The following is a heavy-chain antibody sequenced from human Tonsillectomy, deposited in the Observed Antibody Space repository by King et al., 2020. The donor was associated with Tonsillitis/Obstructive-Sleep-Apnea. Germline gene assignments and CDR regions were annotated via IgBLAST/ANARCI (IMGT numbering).Heavy chain of an antibody. J-gene: IGHJ6*03. CDR2: IFSNDEK. D-gene: IGHD2-2*01. CDR1: GFSLSNARMG. CDR3: ARMTVPADVYYYYYMDV. Sequence: VTLQESGPVLVKPTETLTLTCTVSGFSLSNARMGVSWIRQPPGKALEWLAHIFSNDEKSYSTSLKSRLTISKDTSKSQVVLTMTNMDPVDTATYYCARMTVPADVYYYYYMDVWGKGTTVTVSS. V-gene: IGHV2-26*01.